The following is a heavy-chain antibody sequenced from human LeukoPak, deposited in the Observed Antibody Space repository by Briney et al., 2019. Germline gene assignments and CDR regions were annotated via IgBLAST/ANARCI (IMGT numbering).Heavy chain of an antibody. CDR2: IKAGNGDT. D-gene: IGHD2-21*01. Sequence: GASVKVSCKASGYIFTKYVVHWVRQVPGQRPEWMGWIKAGNGDTKYSQNFQGRLTITRDTSASTVYMELSSLTSEDTALYYCARDDCGDTCYPGGYWGQGTLVTVSS. CDR3: ARDDCGDTCYPGGY. CDR1: GYIFTKYV. V-gene: IGHV1-3*01. J-gene: IGHJ4*02.